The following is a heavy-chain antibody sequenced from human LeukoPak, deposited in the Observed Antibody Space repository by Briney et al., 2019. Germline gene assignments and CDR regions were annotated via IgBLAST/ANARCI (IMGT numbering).Heavy chain of an antibody. D-gene: IGHD2-2*01. Sequence: GGSLRLSCSASGFTFSSYAMHWVRQAPGKGLEYVSAISYNGGSTYYADSVRGRFTISRDNSKNTLYLQMNSLRAEDTAVYFCAKGRSSTSSYDYWGQGTLVTVSS. V-gene: IGHV3-64*04. CDR3: AKGRSSTSSYDY. CDR1: GFTFSSYA. CDR2: ISYNGGST. J-gene: IGHJ4*02.